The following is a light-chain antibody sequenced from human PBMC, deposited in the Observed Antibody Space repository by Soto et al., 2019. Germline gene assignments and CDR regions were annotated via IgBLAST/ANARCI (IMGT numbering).Light chain of an antibody. Sequence: DIQMTQSPSSLSASVGDRVTITCRASQSISSNLNWYQQKPGKAPKLLIYAASNLQSGVPSTFSGSGSGTDFTLTISSLQPGDFATYYCQQSHSIPWTFGQGTKVDIK. V-gene: IGKV1-39*01. CDR3: QQSHSIPWT. J-gene: IGKJ1*01. CDR2: AAS. CDR1: QSISSN.